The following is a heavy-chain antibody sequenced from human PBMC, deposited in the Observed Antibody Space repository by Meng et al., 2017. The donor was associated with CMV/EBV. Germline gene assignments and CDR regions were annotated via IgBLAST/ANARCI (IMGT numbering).Heavy chain of an antibody. CDR3: ARDLGAAADPNWFDP. Sequence: VYGGSISSYYWSWIRQPAGKGLEWIGRIYTSGSTNYNPSLKSRVTMSVDTSKNQFSLKLSSVTAADTAVYYCARDLGAAADPNWFDPWGQGTLVTVSS. J-gene: IGHJ5*02. CDR1: GGSISSYY. V-gene: IGHV4-4*07. D-gene: IGHD6-13*01. CDR2: IYTSGST.